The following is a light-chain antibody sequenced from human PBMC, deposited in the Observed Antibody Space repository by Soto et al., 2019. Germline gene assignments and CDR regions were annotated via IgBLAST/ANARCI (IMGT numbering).Light chain of an antibody. J-gene: IGKJ1*01. V-gene: IGKV3-20*01. CDR2: GAS. Sequence: DIDLTQSPATLSLSPGERVTLSCRASQTVHSSFVAWYQQKPGQAPRLLIYGASTRATGVPDRFRGSGSGTDFTLTISSLEPEDFAVYFCQHYGRSSWTFGQGTKVEIK. CDR1: QTVHSSF. CDR3: QHYGRSSWT.